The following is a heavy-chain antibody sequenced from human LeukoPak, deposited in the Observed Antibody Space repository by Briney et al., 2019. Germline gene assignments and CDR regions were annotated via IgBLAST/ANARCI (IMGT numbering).Heavy chain of an antibody. CDR2: ISSSSTI. CDR3: ARQIRHDY. V-gene: IGHV3-48*04. D-gene: IGHD4-17*01. Sequence: GGSLRLSCAASGFTFSSYSMNWVRQAPGKGLEWVSYISSSSTIYYADSVKGRFTISRDNAKNSLYLQMNSLRAEDTAVYYCARQIRHDYWGQGTLVTVSS. CDR1: GFTFSSYS. J-gene: IGHJ4*02.